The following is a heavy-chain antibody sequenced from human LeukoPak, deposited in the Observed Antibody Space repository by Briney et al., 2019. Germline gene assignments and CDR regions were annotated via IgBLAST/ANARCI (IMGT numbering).Heavy chain of an antibody. CDR1: GFIGSGNY. J-gene: IGHJ5*02. V-gene: IGHV3-53*01. CDR2: MYSGGAT. CDR3: GKHYCFDP. Sequence: PGGTLSLSCVVSGFIGSGNYMSWLRQAQGQGLEWVSVMYSGGATYYADSVKGRFTISRDNSKNTLYLLMSIRRDENTAVYYCGKHYCFDPWGNGTLVTVSS. D-gene: IGHD2-15*01.